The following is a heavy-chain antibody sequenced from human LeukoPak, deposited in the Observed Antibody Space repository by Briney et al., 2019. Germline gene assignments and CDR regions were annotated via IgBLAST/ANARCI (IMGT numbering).Heavy chain of an antibody. CDR2: INPNSGGT. V-gene: IGHV1-2*02. CDR3: ARGGEGDIVVVPAAPGP. J-gene: IGHJ5*02. CDR1: GYTFTGYY. Sequence: GASVKVSCKASGYTFTGYYMHWVRQAPGQGLEWMGWINPNSGGTNYAQKFQGRVTMTRDTSISTAYMELSRLRSDDTAVYYCARGGEGDIVVVPAAPGPWGQGTLVTVSS. D-gene: IGHD2-2*01.